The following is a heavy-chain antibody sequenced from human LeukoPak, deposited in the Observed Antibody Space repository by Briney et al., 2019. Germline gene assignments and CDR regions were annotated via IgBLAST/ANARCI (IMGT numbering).Heavy chain of an antibody. J-gene: IGHJ4*02. D-gene: IGHD5-24*01. CDR2: FYVGGAT. V-gene: IGHV3-53*01. CDR1: GFSVTNNY. Sequence: GGSLRLSCAVSGFSVTNNYMSWVHQAPGKGLEWVSVFYVGGATYYAASVKGRFTISRDNSENTLYLQMKSLRAEDTAVYYCARGDGYNFFDYWGQGILVTVSS. CDR3: ARGDGYNFFDY.